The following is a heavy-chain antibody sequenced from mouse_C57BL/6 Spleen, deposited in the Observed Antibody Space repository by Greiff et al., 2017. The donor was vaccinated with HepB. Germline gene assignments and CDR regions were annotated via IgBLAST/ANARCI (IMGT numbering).Heavy chain of an antibody. J-gene: IGHJ3*01. V-gene: IGHV1-15*01. CDR2: IDPETGGT. D-gene: IGHD2-14*01. CDR1: GYTFTDYE. Sequence: QVQLQQSGAELVRPGASVTLSCKASGYTFTDYEMHWVKQTPVHGLEWIGAIDPETGGTAYNQKFKGKAILTADKSSSTAYMELRSLTSEDSAVYYCTRMREYDEGTWFAYWGQGTLVTVSA. CDR3: TRMREYDEGTWFAY.